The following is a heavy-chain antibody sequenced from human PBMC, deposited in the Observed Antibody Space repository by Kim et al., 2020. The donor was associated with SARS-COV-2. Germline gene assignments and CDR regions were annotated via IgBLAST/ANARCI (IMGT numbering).Heavy chain of an antibody. V-gene: IGHV4-59*01. CDR3: ARANLSGSYLVY. J-gene: IGHJ4*02. D-gene: IGHD1-26*01. Sequence: SETLSLTCTVSGGSISSYYWSWIRQPPGKGLEWIGYIYYSGSTNYNPSLKSRVTISVDTSKNQFSLKLSSVTAADTAVYYCARANLSGSYLVYWGQGTLVTVSS. CDR1: GGSISSYY. CDR2: IYYSGST.